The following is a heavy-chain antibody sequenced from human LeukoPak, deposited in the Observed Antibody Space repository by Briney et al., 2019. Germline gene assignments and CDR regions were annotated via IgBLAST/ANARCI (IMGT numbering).Heavy chain of an antibody. D-gene: IGHD3-10*01. Sequence: ASVKVSCKASGYTFTSYYMHWVRQAPAQGLEWMGIINPSGGSTSYAQKFQGRVTMTRDTSTSTVYMELSSLRSEDTAVYYCARDRITMVRGVYNWFDPWGQGTLVTVSS. V-gene: IGHV1-46*01. J-gene: IGHJ5*02. CDR1: GYTFTSYY. CDR3: ARDRITMVRGVYNWFDP. CDR2: INPSGGST.